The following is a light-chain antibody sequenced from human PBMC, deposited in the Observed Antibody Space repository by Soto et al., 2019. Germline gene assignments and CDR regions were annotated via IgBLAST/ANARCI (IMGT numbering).Light chain of an antibody. J-gene: IGKJ4*01. CDR3: QQANSFPLT. CDR2: AAS. CDR1: QGIYW. Sequence: DIQMTQSPSSVSASVGDRVTITCRASQGIYWLAWYQQKPRKAPKLLIYAASSLQSGVPSRFSGSGSGTDFTLTISSLQPEDFATYYCQQANSFPLTCGGGTKVEIK. V-gene: IGKV1D-12*01.